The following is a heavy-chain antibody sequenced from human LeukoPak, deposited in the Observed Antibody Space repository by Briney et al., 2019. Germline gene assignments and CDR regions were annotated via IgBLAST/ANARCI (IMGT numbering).Heavy chain of an antibody. CDR3: AKVMAVAGESVFDY. D-gene: IGHD3-10*01. V-gene: IGHV3-23*01. J-gene: IGHJ4*02. CDR1: GFSFISYA. CDR2: IIGSGGST. Sequence: GSLLLSSSASGFSFISYAMSWVRPAPAKGLEWVSAIIGSGGSTSYADSVKGRFTTSRDNSRNTLYLQMNSLRAEDTAECYCAKVMAVAGESVFDYWGQGTLVTVSS.